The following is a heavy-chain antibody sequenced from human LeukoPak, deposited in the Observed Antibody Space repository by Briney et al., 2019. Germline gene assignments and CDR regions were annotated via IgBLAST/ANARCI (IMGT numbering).Heavy chain of an antibody. J-gene: IGHJ4*02. CDR2: IKQDGSEK. D-gene: IGHD3-16*01. CDR1: GFNLSNYW. CDR3: ARALSHCLDY. V-gene: IGHV3-7*01. Sequence: PGVSLRLSCVVSGFNLSNYWMNGVRQSPGKGLEGVANIKQDGSEKYYVDSVKGRFSISRENAKKLLYLQMNSLRAEDTAVYSCARALSHCLDYWGQGTLVTASS.